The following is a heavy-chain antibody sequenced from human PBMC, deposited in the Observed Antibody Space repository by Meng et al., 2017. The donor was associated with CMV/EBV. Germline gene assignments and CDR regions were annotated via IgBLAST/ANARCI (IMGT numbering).Heavy chain of an antibody. D-gene: IGHD1-26*01. J-gene: IGHJ4*02. CDR3: ARARAGGSYVDY. CDR2: IGTAGDT. CDR1: GFTFSSYD. Sequence: GESLKISCVASGFTFSSYDMHWVRQATGKGLEWVSAIGTAGDTYYPGSVKGRFTISRENAKNSLYLQMNSLRAGDTAVYYCARARAGGSYVDYWGQGTLVTVSS. V-gene: IGHV3-13*01.